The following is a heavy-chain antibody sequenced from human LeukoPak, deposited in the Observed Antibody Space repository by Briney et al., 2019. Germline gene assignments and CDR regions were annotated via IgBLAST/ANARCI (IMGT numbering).Heavy chain of an antibody. J-gene: IGHJ6*03. CDR2: IYYSGST. CDR1: GGSISSSSYY. CDR3: ARHVQQWLPSYYMDV. V-gene: IGHV4-39*01. D-gene: IGHD6-19*01. Sequence: PSETLSLTCTVSGGSISSSSYYWGWIRQPPGKGLEWIGSIYYSGSTYYNPSLKSRVTISVDTSKNQFSLKLSSVTAADTAVYYCARHVQQWLPSYYMDVWGKGTTVTISS.